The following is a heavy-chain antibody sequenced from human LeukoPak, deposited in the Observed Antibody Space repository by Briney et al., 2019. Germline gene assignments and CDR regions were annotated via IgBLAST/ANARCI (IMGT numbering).Heavy chain of an antibody. J-gene: IGHJ3*02. CDR1: DGSIRSDTYY. Sequence: KSSETLSLTCTVSDGSIRSDTYYWVWIRQPPGKGLEWIGSISYSGKTYYTPSLKSRLTISADISKDQFSLKLTSVTAADTAIYYCARGAWASTGHRAFDIWGQGTMVTVSS. V-gene: IGHV4-39*07. D-gene: IGHD2-2*01. CDR3: ARGAWASTGHRAFDI. CDR2: ISYSGKT.